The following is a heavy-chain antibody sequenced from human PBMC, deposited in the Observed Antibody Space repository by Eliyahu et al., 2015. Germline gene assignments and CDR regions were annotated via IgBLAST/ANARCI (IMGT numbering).Heavy chain of an antibody. J-gene: IGHJ4*02. CDR2: IKQDGTEK. CDR3: ARSNGFSYGSFDF. D-gene: IGHD5-18*01. Sequence: EVQLVESGGGLVQPGGSLRLSCAASGFTFSNYWMSWVRQAPGKGLEWVANIKQDGTEKHYVDSVKGRFTISRDNAKNSLYLEMNSLRVEDTAVYYCARSNGFSYGSFDFWGQGTLVTVSS. CDR1: GFTFSNYW. V-gene: IGHV3-7*01.